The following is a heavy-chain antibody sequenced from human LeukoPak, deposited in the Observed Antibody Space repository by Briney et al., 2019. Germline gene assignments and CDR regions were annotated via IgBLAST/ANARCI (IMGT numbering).Heavy chain of an antibody. CDR3: ARQRDTMVRGGGNWFDP. D-gene: IGHD3-10*01. J-gene: IGHJ5*02. CDR2: IYYSGST. V-gene: IGHV4-31*03. CDR1: GGSISSGGYY. Sequence: SETLSLTCTVSGGSISSGGYYWSWIRQHPGKGLEWIGYIYYSGSTYYNPSLKSRVTISVDTSKNQFSLKLSPVTAADTAVYYCARQRDTMVRGGGNWFDPWGQGTLVTVSS.